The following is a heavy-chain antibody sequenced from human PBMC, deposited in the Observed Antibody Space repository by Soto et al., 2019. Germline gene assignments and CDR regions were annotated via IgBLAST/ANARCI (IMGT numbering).Heavy chain of an antibody. CDR2: ISASGGST. J-gene: IGHJ4*02. Sequence: GGSLRLSCVASGFSITSYAMSWVRQAPGKGLEWASAISASGGSTYADSVKGRFTISRDNSKNTLYLQMNSLRVEDTAVYYCAKVLSSGSYSGALEYWGQGALVTASS. V-gene: IGHV3-23*01. D-gene: IGHD1-26*01. CDR1: GFSITSYA. CDR3: AKVLSSGSYSGALEY.